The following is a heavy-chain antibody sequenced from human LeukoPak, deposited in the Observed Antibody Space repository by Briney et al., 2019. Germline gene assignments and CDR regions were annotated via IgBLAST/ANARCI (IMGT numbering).Heavy chain of an antibody. J-gene: IGHJ3*02. V-gene: IGHV4-61*01. CDR2: IYYSGST. CDR1: GGSVSSGTYY. CDR3: ARVEWFGELSPFDI. Sequence: KPSETLSLTCTVSGGSVSSGTYYWSWIRQPPGEGLEWIGYIYYSGSTNYNPSLKSRVTISVDTSTNQFSLKLSSVTASDTAVYYCARVEWFGELSPFDIWGQGTMVTVSS. D-gene: IGHD3-10*01.